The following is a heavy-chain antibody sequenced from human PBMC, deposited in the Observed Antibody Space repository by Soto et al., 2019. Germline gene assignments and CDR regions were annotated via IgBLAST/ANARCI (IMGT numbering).Heavy chain of an antibody. Sequence: GSLRLSCAASGFTFSSYAMSWVRQAPGKGLEWVSAISGSGGSTYYADSVKGRFTISRDNSKNTMYLQMNSLRAEDTAVYYCAKEVGEGPTTLGYFDYWGQGTLVTVSS. J-gene: IGHJ4*02. CDR2: ISGSGGST. D-gene: IGHD1-26*01. CDR3: AKEVGEGPTTLGYFDY. CDR1: GFTFSSYA. V-gene: IGHV3-23*01.